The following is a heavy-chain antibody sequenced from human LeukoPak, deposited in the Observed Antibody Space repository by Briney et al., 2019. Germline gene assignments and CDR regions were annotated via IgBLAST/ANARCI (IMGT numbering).Heavy chain of an antibody. V-gene: IGHV4-59*08. Sequence: SETLSLTCTVSGGSISSYYWSWIRQPPGKGLEWIGYIYYSGSTNYNPSLKSRVTISVDTSKNQLSLKLSFVTAADTAVYYCARHLGTSAYSYGMDVWGQGTTVTVSS. CDR1: GGSISSYY. CDR2: IYYSGST. CDR3: ARHLGTSAYSYGMDV. J-gene: IGHJ6*02.